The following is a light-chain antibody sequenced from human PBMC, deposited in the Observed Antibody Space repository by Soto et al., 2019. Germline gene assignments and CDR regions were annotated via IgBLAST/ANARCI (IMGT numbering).Light chain of an antibody. CDR1: SSDVGGYDS. J-gene: IGLJ2*01. CDR3: SSYTSSSTLV. CDR2: DVN. V-gene: IGLV2-14*03. Sequence: QSALTQPASVSGSPGQSITISCTGTSSDVGGYDSVSWYQQHPGKAPKLMIYDVNNRPSGVSNRFSGSKSGNTASLTISGLQTEDEADYYCSSYTSSSTLVFGGGTQLTV.